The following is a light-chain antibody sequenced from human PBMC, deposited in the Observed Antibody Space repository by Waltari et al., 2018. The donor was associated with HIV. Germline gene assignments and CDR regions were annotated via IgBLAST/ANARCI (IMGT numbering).Light chain of an antibody. CDR3: QQYNNWPPLFT. Sequence: IVKMQSPATLSVSPGETATLSCRASQSVSSSLAWYQQKPGQAPRLLIYGASTRATGIPARFSGSGSVTEFTLTISSLQSEDFAVYYCQQYNNWPPLFTFGPGTKVDIK. V-gene: IGKV3-15*01. J-gene: IGKJ3*01. CDR1: QSVSSS. CDR2: GAS.